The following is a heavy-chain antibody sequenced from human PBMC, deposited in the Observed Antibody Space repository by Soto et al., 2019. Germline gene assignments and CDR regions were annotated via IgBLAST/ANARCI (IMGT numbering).Heavy chain of an antibody. CDR3: ARGVDRYCSGGICYSAY. CDR2: MNPNSGNT. Sequence: ASVKVSCKASGYTFTSYVINWVRQEPGQGLEWMGWMNPNSGNTGYAQKFQGRVTMTRNTSISTAYMELSSLRSEDTAVYYCARGVDRYCSGGICYSAYWGQGTLVTVSS. V-gene: IGHV1-8*01. D-gene: IGHD2-15*01. CDR1: GYTFTSYV. J-gene: IGHJ4*02.